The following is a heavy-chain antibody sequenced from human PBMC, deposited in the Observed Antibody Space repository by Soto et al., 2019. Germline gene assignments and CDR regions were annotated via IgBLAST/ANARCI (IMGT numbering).Heavy chain of an antibody. J-gene: IGHJ4*02. CDR3: ARISSGWQTVDY. V-gene: IGHV4-38-2*01. Sequence: SETLSLTCVVSGYSISSGYSWGWIRQPPGKGLEWIGSIYHSGNTYYNPSLKSRVTISLDASKNQFSLKLSSVTAADTAVYYCARISSGWQTVDYWGQGTLVTVSS. CDR2: IYHSGNT. D-gene: IGHD6-19*01. CDR1: GYSISSGYS.